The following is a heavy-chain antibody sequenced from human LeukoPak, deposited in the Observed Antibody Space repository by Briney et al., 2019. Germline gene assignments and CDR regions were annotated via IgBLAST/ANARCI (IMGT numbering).Heavy chain of an antibody. Sequence: PGRSLRLSCAASGFIFSSYAMTWVRQAPGQGLEWVSGIISGGSTYYADSVKGRFTISRDNSKNTLYVQMNSLRAEDTAVYYCAKSVSSGSYYNNDYWGQGTLDTVSS. CDR3: AKSVSSGSYYNNDY. CDR2: IISGGST. J-gene: IGHJ4*02. D-gene: IGHD3-10*01. V-gene: IGHV3-23*01. CDR1: GFIFSSYA.